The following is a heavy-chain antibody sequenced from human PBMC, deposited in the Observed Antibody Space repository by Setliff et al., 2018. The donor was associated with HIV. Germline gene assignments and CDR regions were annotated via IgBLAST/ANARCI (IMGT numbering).Heavy chain of an antibody. CDR1: GGTFRKYS. CDR2: VIPMFGST. D-gene: IGHD3-22*01. V-gene: IGHV1-69*13. Sequence: SVKVSCKASGGTFRKYSISWVRQAPGQGLEWVGGVIPMFGSTTYAQKFYGRVTITADESTDTVEMELTSLTSEDTAMYYCARDDHYYDMGSIYSDWYFDVWGPATQVTVSS. CDR3: ARDDHYYDMGSIYSDWYFDV. J-gene: IGHJ2*01.